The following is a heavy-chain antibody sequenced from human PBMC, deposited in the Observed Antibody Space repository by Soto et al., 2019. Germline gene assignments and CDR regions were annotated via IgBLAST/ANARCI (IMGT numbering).Heavy chain of an antibody. D-gene: IGHD3-10*01. Sequence: SETLSLTCTVSGGSISSSSYYWGWIRQPPGKGLEWIGSIYYSGSTYYNPSLKSRVTISVDTSKNQFSLMLSCVTAADTAVYYCARRDYYGSGSYYYFDYWGQGTLVTVSS. CDR3: ARRDYYGSGSYYYFDY. J-gene: IGHJ4*02. CDR2: IYYSGST. CDR1: GGSISSSSYY. V-gene: IGHV4-39*01.